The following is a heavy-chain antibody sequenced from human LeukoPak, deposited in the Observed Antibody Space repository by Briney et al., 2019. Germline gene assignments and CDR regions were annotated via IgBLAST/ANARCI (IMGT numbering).Heavy chain of an antibody. CDR3: ARSWGRDFDY. CDR2: ISSSSSYI. Sequence: GGSLRLSCAASGFTFSSYSMNWVRQAPGKGLEWVSSISSSSSYIYYADSVKGRFTISRDNAKNSLYLQMNSLGAEDTAVYYCARSWGRDFDYWGQGTLVTVSS. CDR1: GFTFSSYS. V-gene: IGHV3-21*01. D-gene: IGHD3-16*01. J-gene: IGHJ4*02.